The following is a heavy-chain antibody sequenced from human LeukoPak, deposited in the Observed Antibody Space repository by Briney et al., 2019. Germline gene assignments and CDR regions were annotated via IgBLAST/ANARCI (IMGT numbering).Heavy chain of an antibody. J-gene: IGHJ1*01. CDR2: IDPNSGGT. CDR3: SRASIAVAAVAGY. V-gene: IGHV1-2*02. CDR1: GYSFIGYH. D-gene: IGHD6-19*01. Sequence: ASVMVSCKASGYSFIGYHMHWVRQAPGQGLGWMGWIDPNSGGTNYAQKFQGRVTMPTDTSIPTVYMELSRLRSDDTAVYSCSRASIAVAAVAGYWGPGTLVTVSS.